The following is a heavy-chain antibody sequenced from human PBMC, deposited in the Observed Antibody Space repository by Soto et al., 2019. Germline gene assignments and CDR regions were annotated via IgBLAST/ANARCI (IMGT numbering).Heavy chain of an antibody. CDR1: GGSISSYY. CDR2: IYYSGST. Sequence: NPSETLSLTCTVSGGSISSYYWSWIRQPPGKGLEWIGYIYYSGSTNYNPSLKSRVTISVDTSKNQFSLKLSSVTAADTAVYYCARARQQQLVRKYYYYGMDVWGQGTTVTVSS. CDR3: ARARQQQLVRKYYYYGMDV. J-gene: IGHJ6*02. D-gene: IGHD6-13*01. V-gene: IGHV4-59*01.